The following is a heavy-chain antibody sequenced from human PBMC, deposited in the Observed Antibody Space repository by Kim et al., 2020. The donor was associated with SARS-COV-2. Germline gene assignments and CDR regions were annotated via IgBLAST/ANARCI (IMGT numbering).Heavy chain of an antibody. D-gene: IGHD6-19*01. V-gene: IGHV1-8*01. J-gene: IGHJ5*02. Sequence: YGLKFQGRVTMTRNTSMSTAYMELSSLRSEDTAVYYCARGRQWLVDGGFDPWGRGTLVTISS. CDR3: ARGRQWLVDGGFDP.